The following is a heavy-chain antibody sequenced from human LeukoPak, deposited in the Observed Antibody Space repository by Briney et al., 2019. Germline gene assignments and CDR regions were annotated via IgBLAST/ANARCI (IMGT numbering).Heavy chain of an antibody. CDR1: GFSFSSYW. Sequence: GGSLRLSCAVSGFSFSSYWMSWVRQAPGKGLEWVANIKQDGSEKYYVDSVKGRFAISRDNAKNSLYLQMNSLRAEDTAVYYCARRGYSYGYEYYFDYWGQGTLVTVSS. CDR3: ARRGYSYGYEYYFDY. D-gene: IGHD5-18*01. V-gene: IGHV3-7*01. J-gene: IGHJ4*02. CDR2: IKQDGSEK.